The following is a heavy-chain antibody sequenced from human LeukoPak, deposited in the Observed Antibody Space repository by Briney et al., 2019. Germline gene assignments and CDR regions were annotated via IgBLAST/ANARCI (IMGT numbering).Heavy chain of an antibody. CDR1: GFTFSSYS. V-gene: IGHV3-21*01. Sequence: PGGSLRLSCAASGFTFSSYSMHWVRQAPGKGLEWVSSISIASAYRYYADSVKGRFTISRDNAKNSLHLQMNSLRAEDSAVYYCTRGPSLIGVAGTWPLDDWGQGSLVTVSS. CDR3: TRGPSLIGVAGTWPLDD. CDR2: ISIASAYR. J-gene: IGHJ4*02. D-gene: IGHD6-19*01.